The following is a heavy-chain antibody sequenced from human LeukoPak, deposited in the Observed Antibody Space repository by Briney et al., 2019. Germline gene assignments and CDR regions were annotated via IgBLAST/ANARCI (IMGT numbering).Heavy chain of an antibody. CDR1: GGSFSGYY. CDR3: ARSGQWLGPGDY. V-gene: IGHV4-34*01. J-gene: IGHJ4*02. Sequence: SETLSLTCAVYGGSFSGYYWSWIRQPPGKGLEWIGEINHSGSTNYNPSLKSRVTISVDTSKNQFSLKLSSVTAADTAVYYCARSGQWLGPGDYWGQGILVTVSS. D-gene: IGHD6-19*01. CDR2: INHSGST.